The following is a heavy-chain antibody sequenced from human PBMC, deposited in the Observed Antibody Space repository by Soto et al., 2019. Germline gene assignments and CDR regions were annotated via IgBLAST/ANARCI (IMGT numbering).Heavy chain of an antibody. J-gene: IGHJ4*02. CDR1: EFSFDDYA. CDR2: ITYTGVST. Sequence: GSLRLSCAASEFSFDDYAMSWVRQAPGKGLEWVSSITYTGVSTYYVDSVKGRFTISRDNSKDTLYLQMNSLRAEDTAIYYCAKVSRATRVSTPDFDYWGQGTLVTVSA. CDR3: AKVSRATRVSTPDFDY. V-gene: IGHV3-23*01. D-gene: IGHD3-10*01.